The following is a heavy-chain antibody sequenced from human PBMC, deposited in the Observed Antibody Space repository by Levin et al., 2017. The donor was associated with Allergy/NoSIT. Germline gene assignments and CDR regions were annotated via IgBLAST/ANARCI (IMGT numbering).Heavy chain of an antibody. Sequence: GGSLRLSCKASGYTFTTYDIIWVRQAPGQGLEWMGRINTYNSNTNFAPKLQGRVTMTTDTSTSTAYMELRSLGSDDTALYYCAREHRGAIDPWGQGTLVTVSS. CDR2: INTYNSNT. CDR1: GYTFTTYD. V-gene: IGHV1-18*01. D-gene: IGHD3-16*01. CDR3: AREHRGAIDP. J-gene: IGHJ5*02.